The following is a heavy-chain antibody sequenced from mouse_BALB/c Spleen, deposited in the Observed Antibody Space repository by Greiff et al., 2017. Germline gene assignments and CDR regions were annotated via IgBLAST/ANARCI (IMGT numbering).Heavy chain of an antibody. CDR3: ARDNYGNYFDY. V-gene: IGHV5-9-4*01. J-gene: IGHJ2*01. D-gene: IGHD2-1*01. CDR1: GFTFSSYA. CDR2: ISSGGSYT. Sequence: EVMLVESGGGLVKPGGSLKLSCAASGFTFSSYAMSWVRQSPEKRLEWVAEISSGGSYTYYPDTVTGRFTISRDNAKNTLYLEMSSLRSEDTAMYYCARDNYGNYFDYWGQGTTLTVSS.